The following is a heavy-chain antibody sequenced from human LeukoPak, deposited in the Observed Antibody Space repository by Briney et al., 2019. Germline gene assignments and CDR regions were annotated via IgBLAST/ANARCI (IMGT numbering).Heavy chain of an antibody. CDR2: ITPNSGGT. CDR1: GYTFTGQY. CDR3: ASGSGTYSPDY. D-gene: IGHD3-10*01. Sequence: ASMKVSGKASGYTFTGQYLHWVRQAPGQGLEWMGWITPNSGGTNYAQKFQGRVTMTRDTSISTAYMELSGLRSDDTAVYYCASGSGTYSPDYWGQGTLVIVSS. J-gene: IGHJ4*02. V-gene: IGHV1-2*02.